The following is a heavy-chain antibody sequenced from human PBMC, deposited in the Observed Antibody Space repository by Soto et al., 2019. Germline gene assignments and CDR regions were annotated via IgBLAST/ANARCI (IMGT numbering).Heavy chain of an antibody. CDR1: GGTFSSYA. V-gene: IGHV1-69*06. CDR3: ARSEGYCSGGSCSYSY. D-gene: IGHD2-15*01. CDR2: IIPIFGTA. J-gene: IGHJ4*02. Sequence: SVKVSCKASGGTFSSYAISCVRQAPGQGLEWMGGIIPIFGTANYAQKFQGRVTITADKSTSTAYMELSSLRSEDTAVYYCARSEGYCSGGSCSYSYWGQGTLVTVSS.